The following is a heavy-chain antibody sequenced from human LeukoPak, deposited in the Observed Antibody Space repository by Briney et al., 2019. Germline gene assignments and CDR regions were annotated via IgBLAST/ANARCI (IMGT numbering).Heavy chain of an antibody. J-gene: IGHJ4*02. CDR3: AKLVSMTTVTMGSDY. CDR1: GFTFSSYA. Sequence: PGGSLRLSCAASGFTFSSYAMSWVRQAPGKGLEWASAISGSGGSTYYADSVKGRFTISRDNSKNTLYLQMNSLRAEDTAVYYCAKLVSMTTVTMGSDYWGQGTLVTVSS. D-gene: IGHD4-17*01. V-gene: IGHV3-23*01. CDR2: ISGSGGST.